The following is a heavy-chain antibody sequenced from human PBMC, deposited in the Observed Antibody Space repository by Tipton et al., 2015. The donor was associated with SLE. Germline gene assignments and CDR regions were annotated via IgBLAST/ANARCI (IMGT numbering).Heavy chain of an antibody. CDR2: INHSGST. J-gene: IGHJ4*02. CDR1: GGSFSGYY. Sequence: LRLSCAVYGGSFSGYYWSWIRQPPGKGLEWIGEINHSGSTNYNPSLKSRVTISVDTSKNQFSLKLSSVTAADTAVYYCAREGSIAPDYWGQGTLVTVSS. CDR3: AREGSIAPDY. D-gene: IGHD6-6*01. V-gene: IGHV4-34*01.